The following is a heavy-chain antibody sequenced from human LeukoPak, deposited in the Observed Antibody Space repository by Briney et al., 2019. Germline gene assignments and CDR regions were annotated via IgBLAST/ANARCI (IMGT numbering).Heavy chain of an antibody. J-gene: IGHJ2*01. CDR3: ARDGAVSGTSDWYFDL. CDR1: GYTFSNYY. CDR2: IKPTGGST. Sequence: ASVKVSCKASGYTFSNYYMHWVRQAPGQGLEWVGMIKPTGGSTSYAQRFQGRVTMTRDTSTSTAYMELSSLTSEDTAVYYCARDGAVSGTSDWYFDLWGHGTLVTVSS. D-gene: IGHD3-10*01. V-gene: IGHV1-46*01.